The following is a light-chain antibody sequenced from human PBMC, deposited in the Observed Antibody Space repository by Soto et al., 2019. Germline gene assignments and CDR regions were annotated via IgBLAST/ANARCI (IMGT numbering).Light chain of an antibody. CDR2: GAS. V-gene: IGKV3-20*01. Sequence: EIVMTQSPGTLSLSPGERATISCRASQVIGSRYLAWYHQKSGQAPRLLIYGASSRATGIPDRFSGSGSGTDFTLTISRLEPDYFGVYYCQQFGSSIPHTFGQGTKLEIK. CDR1: QVIGSRY. J-gene: IGKJ2*01. CDR3: QQFGSSIPHT.